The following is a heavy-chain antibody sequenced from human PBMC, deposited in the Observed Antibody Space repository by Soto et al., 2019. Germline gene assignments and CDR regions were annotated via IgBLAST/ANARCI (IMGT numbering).Heavy chain of an antibody. D-gene: IGHD3-3*01. J-gene: IGHJ6*02. CDR2: ISPYNGDT. V-gene: IGHV1-18*01. CDR1: DGIFSTYD. CDR3: ARDRITIFDREDVDV. Sequence: GXSVKVGCRSADGIFSTYDNRLVRQAPGQGLEWMGWISPYNGDTKYAQKVQGRVTMTTDTSTNTTYMEMRSLRFDDTAVYYCARDRITIFDREDVDVWGHGTSVTVSS.